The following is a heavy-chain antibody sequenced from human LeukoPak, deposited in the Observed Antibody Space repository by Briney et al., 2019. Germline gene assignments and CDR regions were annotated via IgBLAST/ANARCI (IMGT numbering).Heavy chain of an antibody. Sequence: PGGSLRLSCAASGFNFNNYWMSWLRQAPGKGLEWVSSTVSRGTTQYADSVKGRFTVSRDTSKNTLYLQMNSLRADDTAVYYCAKCSTSAYTTGWCNWIDPWGQGTLVTVSS. V-gene: IGHV3-23*01. CDR2: TVSRGTT. CDR1: GFNFNNYW. CDR3: AKCSTSAYTTGWCNWIDP. D-gene: IGHD6-19*01. J-gene: IGHJ5*02.